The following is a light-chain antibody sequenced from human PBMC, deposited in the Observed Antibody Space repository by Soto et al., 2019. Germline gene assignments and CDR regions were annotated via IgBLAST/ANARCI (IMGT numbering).Light chain of an antibody. CDR1: HNISSSY. V-gene: IGKV3-20*01. J-gene: IGKJ2*01. Sequence: EIVLTQSPGTLSLSPGPGGALSCSASHNISSSYVVCYQQKPGRAPRLLMHGTSNRAVGIPDRFSGSGSVTEFALAISRLETKDFAVYYCQQYIRSPYTFGQGLRLEIK. CDR2: GTS. CDR3: QQYIRSPYT.